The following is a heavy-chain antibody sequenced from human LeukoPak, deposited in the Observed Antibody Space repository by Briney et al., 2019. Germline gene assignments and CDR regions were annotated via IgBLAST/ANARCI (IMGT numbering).Heavy chain of an antibody. J-gene: IGHJ4*02. CDR1: GFTFSDYA. V-gene: IGHV3-23*01. D-gene: IGHD4-23*01. CDR3: ARRAGGYSHPYDY. Sequence: GGSLRLSCAASGFTFSDYAMTWVRQAPGKGLEWVATISGSGLMTYYADSVKGRFTVSGDNSKNTLYLQMNSLRAEDTAVYYCARRAGGYSHPYDYWGQGILVTVSS. CDR2: ISGSGLMT.